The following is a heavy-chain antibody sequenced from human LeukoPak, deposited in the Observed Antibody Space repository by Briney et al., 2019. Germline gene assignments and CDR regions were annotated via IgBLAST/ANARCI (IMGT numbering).Heavy chain of an antibody. CDR1: GGTFSSYA. J-gene: IGHJ3*02. D-gene: IGHD2-2*01. Sequence: GASVKVSCKASGGTFSSYAISWVRQAPGQGLEWMGGIIPIFGTANYAQKFQGRVTITADESTSTAYMELSSLRSEDTAVYYCAREGGEYCSSTGCPPDAFDIWGQGTMVTVSS. CDR3: AREGGEYCSSTGCPPDAFDI. CDR2: IIPIFGTA. V-gene: IGHV1-69*01.